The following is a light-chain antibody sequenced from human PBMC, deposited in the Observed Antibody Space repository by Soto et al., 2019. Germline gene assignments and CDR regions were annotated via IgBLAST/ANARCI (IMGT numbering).Light chain of an antibody. CDR1: QTLLHSDGKTY. CDR3: MQRLQVPIT. CDR2: ELS. V-gene: IGKV2D-29*01. J-gene: IGKJ5*01. Sequence: ESVMTQTPLSLSVAPGQPASISCKSSQTLLHSDGKTYLYWYLQKPGQPPHLLIYELSNRCTGVRDEFSGSGAGTDFTLKISRVDAADVGVYYCMQRLQVPITFGQGILLEMK.